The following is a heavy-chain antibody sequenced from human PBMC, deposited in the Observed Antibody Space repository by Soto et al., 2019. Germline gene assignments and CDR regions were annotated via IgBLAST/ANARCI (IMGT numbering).Heavy chain of an antibody. V-gene: IGHV1-8*01. J-gene: IGHJ6*03. Sequence: QVQLVQSGAEVKKPGASVKVSCKASGYTFTSYDINWVRQATGQGLEWRGWMNPNSGNTGYAQKFQGRVTMTSNTSIRTAYIALRSLRSEYTAVYYCARGYNDSLYYYYYCMDAWGEGPTVTVSS. D-gene: IGHD1-1*01. CDR2: MNPNSGNT. CDR1: GYTFTSYD. CDR3: ARGYNDSLYYYYYCMDA.